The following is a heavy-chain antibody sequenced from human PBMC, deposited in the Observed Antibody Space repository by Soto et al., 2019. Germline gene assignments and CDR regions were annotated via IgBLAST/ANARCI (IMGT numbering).Heavy chain of an antibody. V-gene: IGHV3-23*01. CDR1: GFTFSSYA. Sequence: GGSLRLSCAASGFTFSSYAMSWVRQAPGKGLEWVSAISGSGGSTYYADSVKGRFTISRDNSKNTLYLQMNSLRAEDTAVYYCAKENGGSYYTLGYYFDYWGQGTLVTVSS. CDR2: ISGSGGST. D-gene: IGHD1-26*01. CDR3: AKENGGSYYTLGYYFDY. J-gene: IGHJ4*02.